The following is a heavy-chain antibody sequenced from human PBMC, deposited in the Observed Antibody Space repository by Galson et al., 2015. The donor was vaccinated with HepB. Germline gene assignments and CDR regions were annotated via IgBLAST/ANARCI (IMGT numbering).Heavy chain of an antibody. D-gene: IGHD2-2*01. CDR2: IYYSGNT. CDR1: HVSASSSSYY. V-gene: IGHV4-39*01. CDR3: ARHRSLGYCTSTSCYRLDAFDI. J-gene: IGHJ3*02. Sequence: LSLTCTVSHVSASSSSYYWGWIRQPPGKGLEWIGSIYYSGNTYYNPSLKSRVTISVDTSKNQFSLKLSSVTAADTAVYYCARHRSLGYCTSTSCYRLDAFDIWGQGTMITVSS.